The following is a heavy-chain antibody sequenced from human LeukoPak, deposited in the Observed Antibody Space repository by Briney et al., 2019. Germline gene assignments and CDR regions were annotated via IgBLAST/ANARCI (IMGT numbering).Heavy chain of an antibody. CDR3: AKDLRYLVDY. CDR1: GFTFSSYA. V-gene: IGHV3-23*01. J-gene: IGHJ4*02. D-gene: IGHD3-9*01. CDR2: ISGSGGRT. Sequence: GGSLRLSCAASGFTFSSYAMSWVRQAPGKGLEWVSSISGSGGRTYYADSVKGRFTISRDNSKNTLYLQMSTMRAEDTAVYYCAKDLRYLVDYWGQGTLVTVSS.